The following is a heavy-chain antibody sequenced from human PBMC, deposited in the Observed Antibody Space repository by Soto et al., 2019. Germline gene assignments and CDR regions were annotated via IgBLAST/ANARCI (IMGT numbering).Heavy chain of an antibody. V-gene: IGHV1-46*01. Sequence: QVQLVQSGAEVKKAGASVKVSCKASGYTFTDYYIHWVRQAPGQGLEWMGTVNPSGGHTTYAQHFRGRMTMTRATSTGTHYMELTSLTAEDTAVYYCARGGHVVVVTAALDYWGQGTLVTVSS. CDR3: ARGGHVVVVTAALDY. CDR2: VNPSGGHT. CDR1: GYTFTDYY. D-gene: IGHD2-21*02. J-gene: IGHJ4*02.